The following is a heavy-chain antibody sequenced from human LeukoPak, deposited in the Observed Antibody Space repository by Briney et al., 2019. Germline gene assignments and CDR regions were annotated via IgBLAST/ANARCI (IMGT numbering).Heavy chain of an antibody. Sequence: GESLKISCKGSGYIFTNYWFGWVRQMPGKGPEWMGIIYPADSNSRYSPSFRGQVTISADKSTSTAYLQWSSLKASDTAMYYCARHNASGNFFDFWGQGTLVTVSS. CDR3: ARHNASGNFFDF. J-gene: IGHJ4*02. CDR2: IYPADSNS. D-gene: IGHD3-10*01. CDR1: GYIFTNYW. V-gene: IGHV5-51*01.